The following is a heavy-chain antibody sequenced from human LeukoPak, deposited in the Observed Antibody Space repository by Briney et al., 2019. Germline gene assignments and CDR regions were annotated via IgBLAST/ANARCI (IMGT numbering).Heavy chain of an antibody. J-gene: IGHJ4*02. CDR3: ARVRNSSGWYSDFDY. CDR1: GYTFTSYG. Sequence: ASVKVSCKASGYTFTSYGISWVRQAPGQGLEWMGWINPNSGGTNYAQKFQGWVTMTRDTSISTAYMELSRLRSDDTAVYYCARVRNSSGWYSDFDYWGQGTLVTVSS. CDR2: INPNSGGT. V-gene: IGHV1-2*04. D-gene: IGHD6-19*01.